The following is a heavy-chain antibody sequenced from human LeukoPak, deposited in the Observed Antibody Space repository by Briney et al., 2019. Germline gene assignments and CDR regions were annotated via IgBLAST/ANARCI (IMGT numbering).Heavy chain of an antibody. CDR3: ARDSAGSGFDY. V-gene: IGHV4-4*02. J-gene: IGHJ4*02. Sequence: SETLSLTCAVSGGSISSSNWWSWVRQPPGEGLERIGEIYHSASTNYNPSLRSRVTISVDKSKDQFSLKLSSVTAADSAVYYCARDSAGSGFDYWGQGTLVTVSS. D-gene: IGHD3-10*01. CDR2: IYHSAST. CDR1: GGSISSSNW.